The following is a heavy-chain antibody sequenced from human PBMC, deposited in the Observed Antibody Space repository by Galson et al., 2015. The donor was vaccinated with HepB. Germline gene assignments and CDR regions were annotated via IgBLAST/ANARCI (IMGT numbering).Heavy chain of an antibody. CDR1: GGSFSGYY. V-gene: IGHV4-34*01. CDR2: ISHSGST. CDR3: ARIPATGHPRGRFDY. Sequence: SETLSLTCAVYGGSFSGYYWSWIRQPPGKGLEWIGEISHSGSTNYNPSLKSRVTISVDTSKNQFSLKLSSVTAADTAVYYCARIPATGHPRGRFDYWGQGTLVTVSS. D-gene: IGHD2-2*01. J-gene: IGHJ4*02.